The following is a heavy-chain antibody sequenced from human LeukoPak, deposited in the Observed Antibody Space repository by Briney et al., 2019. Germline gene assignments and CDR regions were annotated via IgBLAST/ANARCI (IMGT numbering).Heavy chain of an antibody. CDR1: GFTFSNYG. J-gene: IGHJ5*02. Sequence: GGSLRLSCAASGFTFSNYGMHWVRQAPGKGLEWVTGISHDGGNKYYADSVKGRFTISRDNSKSTLYLQMNSLSTEDTAVYYCAKGGGTYYNPFDPWGQGTLVTVSS. CDR2: ISHDGGNK. V-gene: IGHV3-30*18. D-gene: IGHD3-10*01. CDR3: AKGGGTYYNPFDP.